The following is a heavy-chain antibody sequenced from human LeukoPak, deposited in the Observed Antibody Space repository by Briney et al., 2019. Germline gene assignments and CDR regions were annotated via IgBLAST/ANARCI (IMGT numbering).Heavy chain of an antibody. CDR1: GRSINNHY. CDR2: IYYSGDT. D-gene: IGHD3-22*01. V-gene: IGHV4-59*08. Sequence: PSETLSLTCTVSGRSINNHYWSWIRQPPGKGLEWLGYIYYSGDTNYSPSLTSRVTISLDTSQNQFSLKLSSVTAADTAVYYCASRRGRCSSDYYAFDSWGLGTLVTVSS. CDR3: ASRRGRCSSDYYAFDS. J-gene: IGHJ4*02.